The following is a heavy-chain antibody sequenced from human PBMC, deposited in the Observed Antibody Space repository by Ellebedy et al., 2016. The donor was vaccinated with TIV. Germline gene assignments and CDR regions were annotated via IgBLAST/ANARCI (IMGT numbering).Heavy chain of an antibody. CDR3: AGNYNAYFDY. CDR1: GGSISSYY. D-gene: IGHD4-11*01. CDR2: IFYSGST. Sequence: MPSETLSLTCTVSGGSISSYYWSWIRQPPGKGLEWIGYIFYSGSTNYNPSLKSRVTISEDTSKNQFSLKLSSVTAADTAVYYCAGNYNAYFDYWGQGTLVTVSS. J-gene: IGHJ4*02. V-gene: IGHV4-59*08.